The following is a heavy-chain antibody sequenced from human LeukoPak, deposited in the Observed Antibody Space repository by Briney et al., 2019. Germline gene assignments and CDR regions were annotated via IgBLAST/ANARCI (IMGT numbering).Heavy chain of an antibody. V-gene: IGHV3-15*01. D-gene: IGHD2-21*02. CDR2: IKSKTDGGTT. J-gene: IGHJ4*02. CDR1: GFTFSNAW. Sequence: SGGSLRLSCAASGFTFSNAWMSWVRQAPGKGLEWVCRIKSKTDGGTTDYAAPVKGRFTISRDDSKNTLYLQMNSLKSEDTAVYYCTTDMAVVTAWDYWGQGTLVTVSS. CDR3: TTDMAVVTAWDY.